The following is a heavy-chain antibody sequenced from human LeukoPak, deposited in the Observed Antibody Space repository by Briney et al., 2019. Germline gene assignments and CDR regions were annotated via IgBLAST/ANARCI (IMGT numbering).Heavy chain of an antibody. CDR2: INHNGNVN. CDR1: GFALSSHW. V-gene: IGHV3-7*01. Sequence: PGGSLRLSCAASGFALSSHWMNWARQAPGKGLEWVASINHNGNVNYYVDSVKGRFTISRDNAKNSLYLQMNSLRAEDTAVYYCARKTGDYWGQGTLVTVSS. CDR3: ARKTGDY. J-gene: IGHJ4*02. D-gene: IGHD1-14*01.